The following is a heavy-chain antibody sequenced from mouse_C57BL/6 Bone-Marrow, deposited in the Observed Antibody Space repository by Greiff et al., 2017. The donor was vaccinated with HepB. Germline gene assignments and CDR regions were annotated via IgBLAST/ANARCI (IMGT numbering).Heavy chain of an antibody. D-gene: IGHD2-4*01. CDR3: AGIYYDLDY. CDR1: GFNINNTY. Sequence: VQLQQSVAELVRPGASVKLSCTASGFNINNTYMHWVKQRPKQGLEWIGRIDPANGNTKYAPKFQDKATITVDTSSNTAYLQLSSLTSEDTAIYYCAGIYYDLDYRGQGTTLTVSS. J-gene: IGHJ2*01. V-gene: IGHV14-3*01. CDR2: IDPANGNT.